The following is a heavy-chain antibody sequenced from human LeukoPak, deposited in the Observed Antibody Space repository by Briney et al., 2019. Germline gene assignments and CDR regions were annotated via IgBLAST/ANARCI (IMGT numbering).Heavy chain of an antibody. CDR1: GGSISNYY. J-gene: IGHJ4*02. V-gene: IGHV4-59*01. CDR3: ARGGYEARSYYFDY. Sequence: PSETLSLTCTVSGGSISNYYWSWIRQPPGKGLEWIRYVSYSGSTDHNPSLKSRVTISVDTSKNQFSLRLSSVTAADTAVYYCARGGYEARSYYFDYWGQGTLVTVSS. CDR2: VSYSGST. D-gene: IGHD5-12*01.